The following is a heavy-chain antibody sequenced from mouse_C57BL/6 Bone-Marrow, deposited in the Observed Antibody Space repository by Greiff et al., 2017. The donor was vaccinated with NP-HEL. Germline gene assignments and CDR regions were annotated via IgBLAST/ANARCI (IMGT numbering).Heavy chain of an antibody. D-gene: IGHD1-1*01. Sequence: VQLQQSGAELVRPGASVKLSCTASGFNIKDDYMHWVKQRPEQGLEWIGWIDPENGDTEYASKFQGKATITADTSSNTAYLQLSSLTSEDTAVYYCTTGATVVANDYWGQGTTLTVSS. CDR2: IDPENGDT. J-gene: IGHJ2*01. CDR1: GFNIKDDY. CDR3: TTGATVVANDY. V-gene: IGHV14-4*01.